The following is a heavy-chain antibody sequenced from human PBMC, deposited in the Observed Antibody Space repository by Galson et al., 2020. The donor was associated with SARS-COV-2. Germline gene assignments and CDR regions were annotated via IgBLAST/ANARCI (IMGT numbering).Heavy chain of an antibody. D-gene: IGHD3-3*01. V-gene: IGHV4-61*08. CDR1: GGSVSSGDYY. J-gene: IGHJ2*01. Sequence: SETLSLTCSVSGGSVSSGDYYWNWIRQPPGKGLEWIGYIYYSGSTNYNPSLESRVTISIDTSKNQFSLKLSSVTAADTAVYFCARLEWGWYLDLWGRGTLVTVSS. CDR3: ARLEWGWYLDL. CDR2: IYYSGST.